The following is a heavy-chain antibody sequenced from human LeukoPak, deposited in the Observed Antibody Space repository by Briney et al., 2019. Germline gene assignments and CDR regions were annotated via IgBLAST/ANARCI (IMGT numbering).Heavy chain of an antibody. CDR1: GGSFSGYY. Sequence: SETLSLTCAVYGGSFSGYYWSWIRQPPGEGLEWIGEINHSGSTNYNPSLKSRVTISVDTSKNQFSLKLSSVTAADTAVYYCARSRRDWGYFDYWGQGTLVTVSS. V-gene: IGHV4-34*01. CDR3: ARSRRDWGYFDY. J-gene: IGHJ4*02. D-gene: IGHD7-27*01. CDR2: INHSGST.